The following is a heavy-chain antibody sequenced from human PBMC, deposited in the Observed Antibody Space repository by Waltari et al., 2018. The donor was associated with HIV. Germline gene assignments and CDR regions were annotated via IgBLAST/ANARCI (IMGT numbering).Heavy chain of an antibody. V-gene: IGHV3-21*01. CDR1: GFTFSSYS. CDR2: ISSSSKYI. Sequence: EVQLVESGGGLVKPGGSLRLSCAASGFTFSSYSMNWVRQAPGKGLEWWSTISSSSKYINDADKVKGRFTISRDNAKNSLYLQMNSLRAEDTAVYYCARDQGVYYYGMDVWGQGTTVTVSS. CDR3: ARDQGVYYYGMDV. J-gene: IGHJ6*02. D-gene: IGHD3-16*01.